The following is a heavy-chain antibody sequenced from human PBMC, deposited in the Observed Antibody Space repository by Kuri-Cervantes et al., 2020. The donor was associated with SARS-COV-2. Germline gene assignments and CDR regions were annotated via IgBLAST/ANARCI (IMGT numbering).Heavy chain of an antibody. Sequence: SETLSLTCTVSGDSISSTNWWSWVRQSPGKGLEWIGEIFHRGTTHYTPSLKSRVTMSIDKSKNQFSLKLTSVTAADTAVYYCARDVNYGDYVDYWYFDLWGRGTLVTVSS. CDR1: GDSISSTNW. V-gene: IGHV4-4*02. J-gene: IGHJ2*01. D-gene: IGHD4-17*01. CDR3: ARDVNYGDYVDYWYFDL. CDR2: IFHRGTT.